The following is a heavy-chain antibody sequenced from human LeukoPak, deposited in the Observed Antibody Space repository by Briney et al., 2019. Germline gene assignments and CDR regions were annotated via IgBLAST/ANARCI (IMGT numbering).Heavy chain of an antibody. V-gene: IGHV3-33*01. D-gene: IGHD3-3*01. CDR1: GFTFSSYG. CDR2: IWYDGSNK. CDR3: AREALGAYYYYGMDV. Sequence: PGGSLRLSCAASGFTFSSYGMHWARQAPGKGLEWVAVIWYDGSNKYYADSVKGRFTISRDSSKNTLYLQMNSLRAEDTAVYYCAREALGAYYYYGMDVWGQGTTVTVS. J-gene: IGHJ6*02.